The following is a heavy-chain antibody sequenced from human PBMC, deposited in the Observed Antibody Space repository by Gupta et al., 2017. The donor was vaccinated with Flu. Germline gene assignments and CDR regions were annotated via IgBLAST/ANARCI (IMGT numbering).Heavy chain of an antibody. CDR2: ISAYNGNT. CDR1: GYTFISYG. J-gene: IGHJ6*01. V-gene: IGHV1-18*01. D-gene: IGHD2-2*01. Sequence: QVQLVQSGAEVRKPGASVKVSCKASGYTFISYGITWVRQAPGQGLEWMGWISAYNGNTKYAQKLQGRVTMTTDTSTSASYMELRSLRSQETAVQCCAREPTIGGVPAASGMDVEGQGTTVTVSS. CDR3: AREPTIGGVPAASGMDV.